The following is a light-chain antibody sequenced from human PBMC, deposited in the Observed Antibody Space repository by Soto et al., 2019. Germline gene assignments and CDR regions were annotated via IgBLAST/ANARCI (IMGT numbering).Light chain of an antibody. V-gene: IGKV3-15*01. Sequence: EIVMTQSPATLSVSPGERATPSCRASQSVSSNLAWYQQEPGQAPRLLIYGASTRATGIPARFSGSGSGTEFTLTISSLQSEDFAVYYCQQYNNWLTFGGGTKVDIK. CDR1: QSVSSN. CDR2: GAS. CDR3: QQYNNWLT. J-gene: IGKJ4*01.